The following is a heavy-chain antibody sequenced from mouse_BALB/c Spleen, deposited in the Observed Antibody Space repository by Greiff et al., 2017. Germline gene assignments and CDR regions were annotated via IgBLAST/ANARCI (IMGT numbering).Heavy chain of an antibody. CDR3: AREGVLTTATAY. Sequence: EVKLVESGGGLVKPGGSLKLSCAASGFTFSDYYMYWVRQTPEKRLEWVATISDGGSYTYYPDSVKGRFTISRDNAKNNLYLQMSSLKSEDTAMYYCAREGVLTTATAYWGQGTLVTVSA. D-gene: IGHD1-2*01. V-gene: IGHV5-4*02. J-gene: IGHJ3*01. CDR2: ISDGGSYT. CDR1: GFTFSDYY.